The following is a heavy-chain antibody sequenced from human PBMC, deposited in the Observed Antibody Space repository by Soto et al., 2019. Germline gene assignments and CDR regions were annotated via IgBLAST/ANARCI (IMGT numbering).Heavy chain of an antibody. V-gene: IGHV3-7*01. J-gene: IGHJ6*03. D-gene: IGHD3-16*01. CDR1: GFIFSSYY. CDR2: IKQDGGEK. CDR3: ARTHYNYRYMDG. Sequence: GGSLRLSCTASGFIFSSYYMSWVRQAPGKGLEWVATIKQDGGEKYYVDSVKGRFTMSRDNAMDSLYLQVNSLRAEDTAVYYCARTHYNYRYMDGWCKGTTVTVSS.